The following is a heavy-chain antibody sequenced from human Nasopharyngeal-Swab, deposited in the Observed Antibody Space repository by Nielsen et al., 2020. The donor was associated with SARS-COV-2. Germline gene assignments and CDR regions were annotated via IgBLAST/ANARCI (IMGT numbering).Heavy chain of an antibody. CDR2: IYYSGST. D-gene: IGHD2-15*01. J-gene: IGHJ4*02. V-gene: IGHV4-39*01. Sequence: WIRQPPEKWLEWIGSIYYSGSTYYNPSLKSRVTISVDTSKNQFSLKLSSVAAADTAVYYCARRGVVVRGGYYFDYWGQGTLVTVSS. CDR3: ARRGVVVRGGYYFDY.